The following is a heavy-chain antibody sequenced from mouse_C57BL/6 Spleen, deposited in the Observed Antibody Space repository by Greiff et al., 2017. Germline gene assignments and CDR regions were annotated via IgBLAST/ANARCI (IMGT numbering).Heavy chain of an antibody. CDR2: INPSSGYT. J-gene: IGHJ4*01. CDR3: ARSYGLYAMGY. CDR1: GYTFTSYT. D-gene: IGHD1-1*02. V-gene: IGHV1-4*01. Sequence: VQLQQSGAELARPGASVKMSCKASGYTFTSYTMHWVKQRPGQGLEWIGYINPSSGYTKYNQKFKDKATLTADKSSSTAYLQLSSLTSEDAAVYYCARSYGLYAMGYWGQGTSVTAAS.